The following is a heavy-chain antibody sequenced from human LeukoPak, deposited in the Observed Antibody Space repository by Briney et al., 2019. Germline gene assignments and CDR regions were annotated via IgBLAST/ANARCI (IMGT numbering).Heavy chain of an antibody. CDR2: IYPGDSDP. CDR3: ARHSGTTASERWFDP. V-gene: IGHV5-51*01. CDR1: GYSFTSYW. J-gene: IGHJ5*02. D-gene: IGHD1-1*01. Sequence: GESLKISCKGSGYSFTSYWIGWVRQMPGKGLEWMGIIYPGDSDPRYSPSFRGQVIISTDGSIRTAYLQWNSLKASDTATYYCARHSGTTASERWFDPWGQGTLVTVSS.